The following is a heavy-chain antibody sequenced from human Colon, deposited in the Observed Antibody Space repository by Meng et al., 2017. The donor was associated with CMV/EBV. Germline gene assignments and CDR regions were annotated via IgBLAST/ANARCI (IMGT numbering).Heavy chain of an antibody. CDR3: ARDDFTTSSYDF. CDR2: ISGNGGNT. CDR1: GFTFTNYG. D-gene: IGHD3/OR15-3a*01. V-gene: IGHV3-23*01. J-gene: IGHJ4*02. Sequence: GESLKISCAASGFTFTNYGMSWVRQAPGKGLEWVSSISGNGGNTNYAGSVKGRFTISRDNAQNMVYLQMNSVTAEDTALYYCARDDFTTSSYDFWGQGTLVTVSS.